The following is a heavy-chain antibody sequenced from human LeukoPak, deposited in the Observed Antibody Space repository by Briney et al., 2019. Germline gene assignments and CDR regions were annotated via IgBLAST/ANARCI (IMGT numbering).Heavy chain of an antibody. J-gene: IGHJ6*03. Sequence: GASVKVSCNASGDIFNSYSVSWVRQAPGQGLEWMGGIIPIFGSTNYAQKFQGRVTITTDRSTRTAYMELNSLSSDDTAVYYCARVGRGRGSLPNSYYYMDVWGKGTTVTVSS. V-gene: IGHV1-69*05. CDR3: ARVGRGRGSLPNSYYYMDV. CDR2: IIPIFGST. CDR1: GDIFNSYS. D-gene: IGHD1-26*01.